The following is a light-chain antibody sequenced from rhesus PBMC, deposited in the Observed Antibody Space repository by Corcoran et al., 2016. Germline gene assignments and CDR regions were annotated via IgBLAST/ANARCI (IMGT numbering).Light chain of an antibody. CDR2: KAS. J-gene: IGKJ3*01. CDR3: QQYSSRPVI. V-gene: IGKV1-22*01. Sequence: DIQMTQSPSSLSASVGDTVTITCRASQVISNWLAWYQQKPGKAPKLLIYKASSLQSGVPSRFSGSGSGTDFTLTISSLQSEDFATYYCQQYSSRPVIFGPGTKLDIK. CDR1: QVISNW.